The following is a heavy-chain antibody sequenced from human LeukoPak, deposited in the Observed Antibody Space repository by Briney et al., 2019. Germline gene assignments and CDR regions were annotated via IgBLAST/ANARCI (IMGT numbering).Heavy chain of an antibody. CDR2: INHSGST. Sequence: SETLSLTCAVYGVSFSGYYWSWIRQPPGKGLEWIGEINHSGSTNYNPSLKSRVTISVDTSKNQFSLKLSSVTAADTAVYYCARAGIAAAGKRDWFDPWGQGTLVTVSS. CDR1: GVSFSGYY. J-gene: IGHJ5*02. V-gene: IGHV4-34*01. CDR3: ARAGIAAAGKRDWFDP. D-gene: IGHD6-13*01.